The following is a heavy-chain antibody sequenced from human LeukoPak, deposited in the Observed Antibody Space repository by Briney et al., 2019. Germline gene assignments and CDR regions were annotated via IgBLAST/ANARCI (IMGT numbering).Heavy chain of an antibody. Sequence: PGGSLRLSCAASGFTFDDYAMHWVRQTPGKGLEWVAGIRWNSGTIGYADSVKGRFTISRDNAKNSLYLQMNSLRPEDTALYYCAKDVHFWEYQLLLVGGMDVWGQGTTVTVSS. CDR2: IRWNSGTI. V-gene: IGHV3-9*01. CDR3: AKDVHFWEYQLLLVGGMDV. D-gene: IGHD2-2*01. J-gene: IGHJ6*02. CDR1: GFTFDDYA.